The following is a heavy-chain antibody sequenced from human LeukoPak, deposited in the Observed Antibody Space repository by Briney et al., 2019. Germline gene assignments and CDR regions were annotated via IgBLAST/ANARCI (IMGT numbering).Heavy chain of an antibody. CDR3: ARAASLATVTPDFDY. CDR1: GYTFTGYY. CDR2: INPNSGGT. J-gene: IGHJ4*02. Sequence: ASVKVSCKASGYTFTGYYMHWVRQAPGQGLEWMGRINPNSGGTNYAQKFQGRVTMTRDTSISTAYMELSRLRSEDTAVYYCARAASLATVTPDFDYWGQGTLVTVSS. V-gene: IGHV1-2*06. D-gene: IGHD4-17*01.